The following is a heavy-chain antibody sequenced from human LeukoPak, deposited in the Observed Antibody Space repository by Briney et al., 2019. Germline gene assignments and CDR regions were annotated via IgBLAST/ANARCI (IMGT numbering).Heavy chain of an antibody. Sequence: GGSLRLSCAASGFTPSDHYMDWVRQAPGKGLEWVGRIRNKDNNDRREYAASVKGRVTISRDDSKNSLFLQMNSLKTEDPAVYYSARAGDSYPTGDYWGQGTLVTVSS. CDR1: GFTPSDHY. V-gene: IGHV3-72*01. J-gene: IGHJ4*02. CDR3: ARAGDSYPTGDY. CDR2: IRNKDNNDRR. D-gene: IGHD2-21*01.